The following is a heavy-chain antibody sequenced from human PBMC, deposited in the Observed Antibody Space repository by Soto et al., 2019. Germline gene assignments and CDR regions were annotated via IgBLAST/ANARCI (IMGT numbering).Heavy chain of an antibody. CDR3: ARDPYCSGGSCYLENGMDV. CDR1: GYSFTRYY. Sequence: ASVKVSCKASGYSFTRYYMQLVRQAPGQGLEWMGIINPSGGGTVYAQKFQGRVTMTSDTPTSTVYMEMSSLRSDDTAVYFCARDPYCSGGSCYLENGMDVWVQGTTVTVSS. V-gene: IGHV1-46*01. J-gene: IGHJ6*02. D-gene: IGHD2-15*01. CDR2: INPSGGGT.